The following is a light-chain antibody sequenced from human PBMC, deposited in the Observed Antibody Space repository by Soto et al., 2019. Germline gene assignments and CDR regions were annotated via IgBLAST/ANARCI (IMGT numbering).Light chain of an antibody. V-gene: IGLV2-14*03. CDR2: EVF. CDR1: SSDVGSYNF. Sequence: QSALTQPASVSGSPGQSITISCTGTSSDVGSYNFVSWYQQHPGKAPKLMIYEVFSRPSGVSNRFSGSKSGNTASLTISGRQAEDEADYYCSSSTTSSTLVVFGGGTKLTVL. J-gene: IGLJ2*01. CDR3: SSSTTSSTLVV.